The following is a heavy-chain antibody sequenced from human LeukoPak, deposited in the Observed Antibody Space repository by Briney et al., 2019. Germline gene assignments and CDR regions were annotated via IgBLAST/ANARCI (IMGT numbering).Heavy chain of an antibody. V-gene: IGHV3-21*01. Sequence: GGSLRLSCAASGLTFSSYSMNWVRQAPGKGLEWVSSISSSSSYIYYADSVKGRFTISRDNAKNSLYLQMNSLRAEDTAVYYCARDSGGYDPVDYWGQGTLVTVSS. J-gene: IGHJ4*02. CDR2: ISSSSSYI. CDR3: ARDSGGYDPVDY. D-gene: IGHD5-12*01. CDR1: GLTFSSYS.